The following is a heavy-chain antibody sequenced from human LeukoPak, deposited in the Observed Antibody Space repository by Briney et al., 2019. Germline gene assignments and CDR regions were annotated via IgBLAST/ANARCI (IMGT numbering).Heavy chain of an antibody. Sequence: ASVKVSCKAARSTFTSYYMHWVRQAPGPGLEWMGMINLSGGSTSYAQKFQGRVTMTRATSTSTVYMELSSLRSEDTAVYYCARDRVGEDTAMVTPEYYYYYYGMDVWGQGTTVTVSS. D-gene: IGHD5-18*01. CDR1: RSTFTSYY. CDR3: ARDRVGEDTAMVTPEYYYYYYGMDV. V-gene: IGHV1-46*01. J-gene: IGHJ6*02. CDR2: INLSGGST.